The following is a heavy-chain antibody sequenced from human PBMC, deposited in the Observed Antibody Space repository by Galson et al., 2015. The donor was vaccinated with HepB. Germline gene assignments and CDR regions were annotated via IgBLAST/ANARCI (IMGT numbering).Heavy chain of an antibody. Sequence: SVKVSCKASGYTFTSYYMHWVRQAPGQGLEWMGIINPSGGSTSYAQKFQGRVTMTRDTSTSTVYMELSSLRSEDTAVYYCARGVIDIVVVTASYYFDYWGQGTLVTVSS. CDR2: INPSGGST. CDR3: ARGVIDIVVVTASYYFDY. D-gene: IGHD2-21*02. V-gene: IGHV1-46*03. CDR1: GYTFTSYY. J-gene: IGHJ4*02.